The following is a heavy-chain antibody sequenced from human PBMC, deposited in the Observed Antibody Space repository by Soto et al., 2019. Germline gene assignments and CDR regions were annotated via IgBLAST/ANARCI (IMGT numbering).Heavy chain of an antibody. Sequence: PSETLSLTCAVSGGSISSGGYSWSWIRQPPGKGLEWIGYIYHSGSTYYNPSLKSRVTISVDRSKNQFSLKLSSVTAADTAVYYCAKDMGTYYDFWSGYLHYYGMDVWGQGTTVTV. D-gene: IGHD3-3*01. CDR1: GGSISSGGYS. CDR2: IYHSGST. J-gene: IGHJ6*02. V-gene: IGHV4-30-2*01. CDR3: AKDMGTYYDFWSGYLHYYGMDV.